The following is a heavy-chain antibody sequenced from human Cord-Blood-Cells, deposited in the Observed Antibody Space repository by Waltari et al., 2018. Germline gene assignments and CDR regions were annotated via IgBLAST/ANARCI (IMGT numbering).Heavy chain of an antibody. V-gene: IGHV1-2*02. CDR2: INPNSVGT. CDR1: GYTFTGYY. D-gene: IGHD7-27*01. CDR3: AVSNWGEDGYFDL. J-gene: IGHJ2*01. Sequence: QVQLVQSGAEVKKPGASVKVSCKASGYTFTGYYMHWVRQAPGQGLALMGWINPNSVGTNSAQKFQGRVTMTRDTSISTAYMELSRLRSDDTAVYYCAVSNWGEDGYFDLWGRGTLVTVSS.